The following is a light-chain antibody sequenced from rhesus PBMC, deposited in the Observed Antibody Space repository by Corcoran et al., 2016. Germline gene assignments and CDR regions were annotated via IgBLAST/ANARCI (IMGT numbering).Light chain of an antibody. Sequence: DIQMTQSPSSLSASVGDRVTITCRASENVNNYLNWYQQKPGKAPKLLIYKASTLQSGVPSRFSDSGSGTDYTFTIRSLRPEDVATYYCQHGYGTPYSFGQGTKVEIK. CDR2: KAS. CDR3: QHGYGTPYS. J-gene: IGKJ2*01. V-gene: IGKV1-74*01. CDR1: ENVNNY.